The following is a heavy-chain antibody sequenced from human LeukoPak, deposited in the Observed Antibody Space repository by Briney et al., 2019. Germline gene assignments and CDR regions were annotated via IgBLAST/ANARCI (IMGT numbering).Heavy chain of an antibody. CDR1: GYSFTSYW. CDR2: IYPGDSDT. CDR3: ARPRRAYYYLDAFDM. V-gene: IGHV5-51*01. Sequence: GESLKISCKGSGYSFTSYWIAWVRQMPGKGLEWMGIIYPGDSDTRDSPSFQGHVTISADKSISTAYLQWSSLKASDTAMYYCARPRRAYYYLDAFDMWGQGTMITVSS. D-gene: IGHD3-22*01. J-gene: IGHJ3*02.